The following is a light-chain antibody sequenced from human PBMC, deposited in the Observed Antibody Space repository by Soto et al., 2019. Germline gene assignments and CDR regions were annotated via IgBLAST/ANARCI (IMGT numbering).Light chain of an antibody. J-gene: IGKJ5*01. CDR2: GAS. Sequence: EIVMTQSPATLSVSPGERATLSCRASQSVSSDLAWYHQKPGQAPRLLIYGASSRATDIPDRFSGSGSGTDFTLTISRLEPEDFAVYFCQHYGSSPPVTFGQGTRLEIK. CDR1: QSVSSD. V-gene: IGKV3-20*01. CDR3: QHYGSSPPVT.